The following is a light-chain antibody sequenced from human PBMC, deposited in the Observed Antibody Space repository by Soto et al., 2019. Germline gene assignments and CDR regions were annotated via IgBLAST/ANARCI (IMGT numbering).Light chain of an antibody. J-gene: IGLJ2*01. CDR3: AAWDASMSGRV. CDR1: TANIGKNY. CDR2: SDN. Sequence: QSVLTQSPSTSGTPGQRVTISCSGNTANIGKNYVYWYQQFPGTAPNILIYSDNHRPSWVPDRCSVSKSDTSASLAISCLRSEDDAVYYCAAWDASMSGRVFGGGTKVTVL. V-gene: IGLV1-47*02.